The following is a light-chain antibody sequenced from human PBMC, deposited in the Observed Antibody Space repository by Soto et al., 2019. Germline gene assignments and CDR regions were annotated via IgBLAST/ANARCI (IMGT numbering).Light chain of an antibody. J-gene: IGKJ2*01. Sequence: DIQMTQSPSSLSASIGDRVTITCRASQSIDNYLNWYQQRPGKAPKFLIYAAFSLPSGVPSSFSGSGSGTDFTLTISSLQPEDFATYFCQQSYRTPYTFGQGTKLEIK. V-gene: IGKV1-39*01. CDR1: QSIDNY. CDR2: AAF. CDR3: QQSYRTPYT.